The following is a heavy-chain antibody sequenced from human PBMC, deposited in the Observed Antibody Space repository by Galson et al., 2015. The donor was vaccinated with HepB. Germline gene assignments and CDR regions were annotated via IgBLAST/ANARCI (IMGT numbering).Heavy chain of an antibody. D-gene: IGHD2-2*01. Sequence: SVKVSCKASGGTFSSYTISWVRQAPGQGLEWMGRIIPILGIANYAQKFQGRVTITADKSTSTAYMELSSLRSEDTAVYYCARDLGGVPAGWFDPWGQGTLVTVSS. J-gene: IGHJ5*02. V-gene: IGHV1-69*02. CDR1: GGTFSSYT. CDR3: ARDLGGVPAGWFDP. CDR2: IIPILGIA.